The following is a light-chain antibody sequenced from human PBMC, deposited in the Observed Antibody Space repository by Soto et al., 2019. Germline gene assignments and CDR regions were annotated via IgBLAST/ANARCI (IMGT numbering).Light chain of an antibody. CDR2: LGS. Sequence: DIVMTQSPLSLPVTSGEPASISCRSSQSLLYSNGYNYLDWYLQKPGQSPQLLIYLGSNRASGVPDRFSGSGSGTDFTLKISRVEAEDVGVYYCMRALQTPWTFGQGTKVEIK. CDR1: QSLLYSNGYNY. J-gene: IGKJ1*01. CDR3: MRALQTPWT. V-gene: IGKV2-28*01.